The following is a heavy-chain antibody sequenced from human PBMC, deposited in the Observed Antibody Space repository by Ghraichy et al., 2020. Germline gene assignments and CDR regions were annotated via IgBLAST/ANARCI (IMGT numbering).Heavy chain of an antibody. V-gene: IGHV5-51*01. Sequence: GESLNISCKGSGYSFTSYWIGWVRQMPGKGLEWMGIIYPGDSDTRYSPSFQGQVTISADKSISTAYLQWSSLKASDTAMYYCARRVGGGSYRQFYWYFDLWGRGTLVTVSS. CDR2: IYPGDSDT. CDR3: ARRVGGGSYRQFYWYFDL. CDR1: GYSFTSYW. D-gene: IGHD3-16*02. J-gene: IGHJ2*01.